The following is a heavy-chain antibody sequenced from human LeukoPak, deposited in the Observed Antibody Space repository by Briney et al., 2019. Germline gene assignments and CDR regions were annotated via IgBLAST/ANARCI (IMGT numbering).Heavy chain of an antibody. CDR1: GGTISSSSYY. J-gene: IGHJ5*02. D-gene: IGHD6-13*01. V-gene: IGHV4-39*01. CDR3: ARSSGYSSSGGLNWFDT. CDR2: IYYSGST. Sequence: PSETLSLTCTVSGGTISSSSYYWGWLRQPPGKELEWIGSIYYSGSTYYNPSLKSRVTISVDTSKNQFSLKLSSVTPADTAVYYCARSSGYSSSGGLNWFDTWGQGTLVTVSS.